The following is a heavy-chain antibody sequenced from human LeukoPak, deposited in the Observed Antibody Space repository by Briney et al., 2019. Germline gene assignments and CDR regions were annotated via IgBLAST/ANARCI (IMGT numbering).Heavy chain of an antibody. CDR1: GFSFSTYG. CDR2: IRYDADNK. Sequence: GGSLRLSCAASGFSFSTYGMHWVRQAPGKGLEWVAFIRYDADNKYYADSVRGRFTISRDNSKNTLFLQMNSLRAEDTAVYYCAKALGGYYYFDFWGQGTLVTVSS. CDR3: AKALGGYYYFDF. J-gene: IGHJ4*02. V-gene: IGHV3-30*02. D-gene: IGHD2-21*02.